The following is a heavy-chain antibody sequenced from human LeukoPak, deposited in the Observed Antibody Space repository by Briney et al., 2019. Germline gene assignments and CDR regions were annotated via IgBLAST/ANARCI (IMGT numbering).Heavy chain of an antibody. Sequence: ASVKVSCKASGGTFSSYAISWVRQAPGQGLEWMGRIIPILGIANYAQKFQGRVTITADNSTSTAYMELSSLRSEDTAVYYCARGRNYGSGSYYFDYWGQGTLVTVSS. CDR3: ARGRNYGSGSYYFDY. CDR1: GGTFSSYA. CDR2: IIPILGIA. V-gene: IGHV1-69*04. D-gene: IGHD3-10*01. J-gene: IGHJ4*02.